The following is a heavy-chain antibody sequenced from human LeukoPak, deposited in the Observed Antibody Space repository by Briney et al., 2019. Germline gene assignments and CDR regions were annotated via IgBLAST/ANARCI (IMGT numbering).Heavy chain of an antibody. CDR3: AREWGYSSSWPPGGDPNWFDP. V-gene: IGHV1-46*01. D-gene: IGHD6-13*01. J-gene: IGHJ5*02. CDR1: GYTFTSYY. CDR2: INPSGGST. Sequence: ASVKVSCKASGYTFTSYYMHWVRQAPGQGLEWMGIINPSGGSTSYAQKFQGRVTMTRDMSTSTVYMELSSLRSEDTAVYYCAREWGYSSSWPPGGDPNWFDPWGQGTLVTVSS.